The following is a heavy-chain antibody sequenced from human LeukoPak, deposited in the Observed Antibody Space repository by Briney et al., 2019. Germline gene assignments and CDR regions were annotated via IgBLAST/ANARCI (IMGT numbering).Heavy chain of an antibody. D-gene: IGHD5-24*01. CDR3: ASRDGYNYGEFDY. Sequence: SATLSLTCAVSGGSISSGGYSWSWIRQPPGKGLEWIGYIYHSGSTYYNPSLKSRVTISVDRSKNQFSLKLSSVTAADTAVYYCASRDGYNYGEFDYWAQGTLVTVSS. CDR2: IYHSGST. V-gene: IGHV4-30-2*01. CDR1: GGSISSGGYS. J-gene: IGHJ4*02.